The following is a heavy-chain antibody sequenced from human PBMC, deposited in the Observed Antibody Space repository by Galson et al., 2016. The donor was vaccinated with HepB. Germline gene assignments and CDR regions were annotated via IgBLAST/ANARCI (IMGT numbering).Heavy chain of an antibody. V-gene: IGHV3-43*01. Sequence: SLRLSCAASGFKFADYPMHWVRQRPGKGLEWVSLISWDGGAALYADSVRGRFTISRDNTKNSLHLQMNALTIADTALYYCARDMTGGHGPPTTFDNWGQGTLVTVSS. D-gene: IGHD3-9*01. J-gene: IGHJ4*02. CDR2: ISWDGGAA. CDR3: ARDMTGGHGPPTTFDN. CDR1: GFKFADYP.